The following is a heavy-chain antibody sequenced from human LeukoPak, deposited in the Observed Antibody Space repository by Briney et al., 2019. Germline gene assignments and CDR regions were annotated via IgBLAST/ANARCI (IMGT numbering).Heavy chain of an antibody. Sequence: PGTSLRLSCTASGSTFSSSGMHWVRQAPGKGLEWVALISFDGSDIFHVDSVKGRFTISRDNAKNTLFLQMNSLRAEDTGVYFCARVALSMGENGFDIWGQGTMVTVSS. CDR3: ARVALSMGENGFDI. J-gene: IGHJ3*02. V-gene: IGHV3-33*05. D-gene: IGHD2/OR15-2a*01. CDR2: ISFDGSDI. CDR1: GSTFSSSG.